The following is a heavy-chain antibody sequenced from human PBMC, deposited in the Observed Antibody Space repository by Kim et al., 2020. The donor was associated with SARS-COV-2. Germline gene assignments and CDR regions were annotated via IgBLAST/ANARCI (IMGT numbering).Heavy chain of an antibody. V-gene: IGHV4-59*01. CDR3: ARGTIAAAGTWQWLVGYYFDY. CDR2: IYYSGST. Sequence: SETLSLTCTVSGGSISSYYWSWIRQPPGKGLEWIGYIYYSGSTNYNPSLKSRVTISVDTSKNQFSLKLSSVTAADTAVYYCARGTIAAAGTWQWLVGYYFDYWGQGTLVTVSS. D-gene: IGHD6-13*01. CDR1: GGSISSYY. J-gene: IGHJ4*02.